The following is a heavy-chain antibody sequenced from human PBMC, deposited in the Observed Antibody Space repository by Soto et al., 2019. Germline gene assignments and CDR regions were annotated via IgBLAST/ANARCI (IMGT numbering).Heavy chain of an antibody. CDR1: GFSFSSYS. Sequence: EVQLVESGGDLVQPGQSLRLSCAASGFSFSSYSMNWVRQAPGKGLEWISYLSSRKTYIWYADSVKGRFTISRDNAKNSLSLQMNSLRDEDTAVYYCVRDSGWAFDIWGLGTMVTVSS. CDR2: LSSRKTYI. D-gene: IGHD6-19*01. J-gene: IGHJ3*02. V-gene: IGHV3-48*02. CDR3: VRDSGWAFDI.